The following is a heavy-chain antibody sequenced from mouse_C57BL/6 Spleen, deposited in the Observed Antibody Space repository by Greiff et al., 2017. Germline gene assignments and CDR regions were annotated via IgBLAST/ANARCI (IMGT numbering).Heavy chain of an antibody. Sequence: QVQLKQPGAELVKPGASVKLSCKASGYTFTSYWMHWVKQRPGRGLEWIGRIDPNSGGTKYNEKFKSKATLTVDKPSSTAYMQLSSLTSEDSAVYYCALRRDYAMDYWGQGTSVTVSS. V-gene: IGHV1-72*01. CDR1: GYTFTSYW. J-gene: IGHJ4*01. CDR3: ALRRDYAMDY. CDR2: IDPNSGGT.